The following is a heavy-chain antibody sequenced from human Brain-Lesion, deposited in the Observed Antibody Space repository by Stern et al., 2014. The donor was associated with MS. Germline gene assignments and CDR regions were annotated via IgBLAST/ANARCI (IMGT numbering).Heavy chain of an antibody. D-gene: IGHD3-3*01. CDR3: ARVYNTIYGIVTQRGSGMDV. Sequence: VQLEESGGGLVQPGGSLTISCTAAGFTFGNYWMTWVRQAPGMGLAWEAHIQEDGTEKNYVDSVKGRFTISRDNARNSLYLQMNSLRVEDTALYYCARVYNTIYGIVTQRGSGMDVWGQGTTVIVSS. J-gene: IGHJ6*02. V-gene: IGHV3-7*01. CDR1: GFTFGNYW. CDR2: IQEDGTEK.